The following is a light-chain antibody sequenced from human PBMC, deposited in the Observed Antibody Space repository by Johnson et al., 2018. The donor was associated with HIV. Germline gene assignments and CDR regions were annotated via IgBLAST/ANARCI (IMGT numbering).Light chain of an antibody. CDR1: DSDIGNNY. CDR2: DNN. Sequence: QSVLTQPPSVSAAPGQKVTISCFGSDSDIGNNYVSWYQQLQGTAPKLLIYDNNKRPSGIPDRFSGSKSGTSATLGITGLQTGDEADYYCGTWDSSLSAYVFGTGTKVTVL. V-gene: IGLV1-51*01. CDR3: GTWDSSLSAYV. J-gene: IGLJ1*01.